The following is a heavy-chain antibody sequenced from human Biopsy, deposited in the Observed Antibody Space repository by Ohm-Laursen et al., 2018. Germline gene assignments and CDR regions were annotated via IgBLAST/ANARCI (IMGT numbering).Heavy chain of an antibody. Sequence: GSSVNVSCNASGFSFNDYFIHWVRQSPGQGLEWMGWVNPNSGATNSAENFRDRVTLTRDTSISAVYIELRRLKSDDAAVYYCARDRMTDVFGGPTRTDVFDSWGQGTPVTVSS. V-gene: IGHV1-2*02. CDR3: ARDRMTDVFGGPTRTDVFDS. CDR1: GFSFNDYF. J-gene: IGHJ4*02. D-gene: IGHD3-10*01. CDR2: VNPNSGAT.